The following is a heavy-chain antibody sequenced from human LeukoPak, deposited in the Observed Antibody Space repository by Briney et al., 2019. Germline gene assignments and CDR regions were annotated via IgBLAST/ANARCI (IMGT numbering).Heavy chain of an antibody. Sequence: ASVKVSCKASGYTFTSYGISWVRRAPGQGLEWMGWISAYNGNTNYAQKLQGRVTMTTDTSTSTAYMELRSLRSDDTAVYYCARLDYDFWSGLPDYWGQGTLVTVSS. CDR1: GYTFTSYG. CDR2: ISAYNGNT. D-gene: IGHD3-3*01. CDR3: ARLDYDFWSGLPDY. V-gene: IGHV1-18*01. J-gene: IGHJ4*02.